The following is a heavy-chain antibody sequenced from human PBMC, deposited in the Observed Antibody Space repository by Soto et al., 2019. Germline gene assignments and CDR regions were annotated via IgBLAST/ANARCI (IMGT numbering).Heavy chain of an antibody. CDR2: IWYDGSQK. CDR1: GFTFRNYG. D-gene: IGHD6-19*01. Sequence: QVQLVESGGGVVQTGGSLRLSYAASGFTFRNYGMHWVRQAPGKGLEWVAVIWYDGSQKYEAGSVKGRFTISRDNSKNTLYLQMDSLRDEDTAVYYCATVRRGSGWYNDWWGQGTLVIVSS. J-gene: IGHJ4*02. CDR3: ATVRRGSGWYNDW. V-gene: IGHV3-33*01.